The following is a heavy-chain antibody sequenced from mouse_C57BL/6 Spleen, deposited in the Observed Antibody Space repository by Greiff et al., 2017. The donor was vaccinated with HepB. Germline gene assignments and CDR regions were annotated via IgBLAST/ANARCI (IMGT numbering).Heavy chain of an antibody. J-gene: IGHJ1*03. V-gene: IGHV1-42*01. Sequence: VQLQQSGPELVKPGASVKISCKASGYSFTGYYMNWVKQSPEKSLEWIGEINPSTGGTTYNQKFKAKATLTVDKSSSTAYMQLKSLTSEDSAVYYCASIRSRYFDVWGTGTTVTVSS. CDR2: INPSTGGT. D-gene: IGHD6-1*01. CDR1: GYSFTGYY. CDR3: ASIRSRYFDV.